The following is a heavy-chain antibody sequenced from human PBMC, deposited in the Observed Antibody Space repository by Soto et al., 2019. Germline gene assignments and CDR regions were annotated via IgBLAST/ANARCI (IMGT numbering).Heavy chain of an antibody. CDR2: IRSKANNYAT. CDR3: AGGGVRGVITRTRDYYGMDV. CDR1: GFTFSGSA. J-gene: IGHJ6*02. Sequence: PGGSLRLSCAASGFTFSGSAMHWVRQASGKGLEWVGRIRSKANNYATAYAASVEGRFTISRDDSKNTAYLQMNSLKASDTAMYYCAGGGVRGVITRTRDYYGMDVWGQGTTVTVSS. D-gene: IGHD3-10*01. V-gene: IGHV3-73*01.